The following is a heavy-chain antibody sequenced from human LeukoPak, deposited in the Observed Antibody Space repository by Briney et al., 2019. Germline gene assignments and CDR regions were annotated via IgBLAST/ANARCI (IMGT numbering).Heavy chain of an antibody. D-gene: IGHD6-19*01. J-gene: IGHJ4*02. Sequence: GASVKVSCKASGYTFTAIYIHWVRQTPGQGLEWMGWINPNSGGTNFAQKFQGRVTMTRDTSISTAYMELSRLGSDDTAEYYCAREGAGSGWPDYWGQGTLVTVSS. CDR3: AREGAGSGWPDY. CDR1: GYTFTAIY. CDR2: INPNSGGT. V-gene: IGHV1-2*02.